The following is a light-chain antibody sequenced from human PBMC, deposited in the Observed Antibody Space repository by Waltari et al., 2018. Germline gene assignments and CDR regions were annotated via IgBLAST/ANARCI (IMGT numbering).Light chain of an antibody. V-gene: IGKV1-39*01. CDR3: QQSFSSPWT. CDR1: QNIRTH. CDR2: GGT. J-gene: IGKJ1*01. Sequence: DIQMTQSPSSLSASVGDTVTVTCRASQNIRTHLNWYQQKPATAPKLLICGGTTLQRGVPSRFSGSASGTDFTLTVSNLQPDDFAIYFCQQSFSSPWTFGQGTRV.